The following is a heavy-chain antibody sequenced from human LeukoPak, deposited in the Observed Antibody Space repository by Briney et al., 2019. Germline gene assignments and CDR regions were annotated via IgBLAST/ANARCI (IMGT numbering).Heavy chain of an antibody. CDR1: GFTFSNNY. CDR3: ARESNGGDSYYFDA. V-gene: IGHV3-53*04. J-gene: IGHJ4*02. CDR2: IHSSGST. D-gene: IGHD2-21*02. Sequence: GGSLRLSCAASGFTFSNNYISWVRQAPGKGLEWVSVIHSSGSTYYADSVKGRFTISRHNSKNTVYLQMNSLRPEDTAVYYCARESNGGDSYYFDAWGQGTLVTVSS.